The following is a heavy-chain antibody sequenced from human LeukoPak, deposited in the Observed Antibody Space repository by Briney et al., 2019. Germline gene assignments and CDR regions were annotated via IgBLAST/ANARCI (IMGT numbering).Heavy chain of an antibody. V-gene: IGHV7-4-1*02. Sequence: ASVKVSCKASGYTFSSYAMNWVRQAPGQGLEWMGWINTNTGNPTYAQGFTGRFVFSLDNSVSTAYLQISSLKAQDTAMYYCATPGIAVPGLAPYYFDYWGQGTLVTVSS. CDR3: ATPGIAVPGLAPYYFDY. D-gene: IGHD6-19*01. J-gene: IGHJ4*02. CDR1: GYTFSSYA. CDR2: INTNTGNP.